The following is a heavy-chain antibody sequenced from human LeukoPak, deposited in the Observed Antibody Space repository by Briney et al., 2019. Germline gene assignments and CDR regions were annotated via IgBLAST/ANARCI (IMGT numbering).Heavy chain of an antibody. CDR2: IFYSGST. J-gene: IGHJ4*02. CDR1: GGSISGYY. D-gene: IGHD6-19*01. Sequence: SETLSLTCTVSGGSISGYYWSWIRQPPGKGLEWIGYIFYSGSTNYNPSLKSRVTISADTSKNQFSLKLRSVTAADTAVYYCARGRWLVNYWGQGTLVTVSS. CDR3: ARGRWLVNY. V-gene: IGHV4-59*01.